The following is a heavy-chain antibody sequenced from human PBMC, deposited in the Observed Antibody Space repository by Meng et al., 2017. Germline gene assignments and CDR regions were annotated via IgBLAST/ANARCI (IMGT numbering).Heavy chain of an antibody. D-gene: IGHD3-22*01. CDR3: AKAYYYDSSGYFPLGAFDI. V-gene: IGHV3-23*01. J-gene: IGHJ3*02. CDR1: RFTFSSYA. Sequence: GESLKISCAASRFTFSSYAMSWVRQAPGRGLEWVSGIGGSGGSTYYADSVKGRFTISRDNSKNTLYLQMNSLRAEDTAVYYCAKAYYYDSSGYFPLGAFDIWGQGTMVTVSS. CDR2: IGGSGGST.